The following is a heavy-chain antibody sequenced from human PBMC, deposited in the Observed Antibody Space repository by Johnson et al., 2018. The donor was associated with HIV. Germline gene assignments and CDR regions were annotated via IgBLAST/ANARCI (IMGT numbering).Heavy chain of an antibody. CDR1: GFTFSSYA. CDR2: ISYDGSNK. D-gene: IGHD3-22*01. Sequence: QMQLVESGGGVVQPGRSLRLSCAASGFTFSSYAVHWVRQAPGKGLEWVAIISYDGSNKYFTDSVRGRFTISRDNSRNTLFLQMNSLRAEDTAMYFCVRRFYDSSAFDVWGQGTLVTVSS. CDR3: VRRFYDSSAFDV. J-gene: IGHJ3*01. V-gene: IGHV3-30-3*01.